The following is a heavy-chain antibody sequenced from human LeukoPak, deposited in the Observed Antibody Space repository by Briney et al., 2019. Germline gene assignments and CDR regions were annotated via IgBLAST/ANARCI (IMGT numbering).Heavy chain of an antibody. CDR2: IRGDTGDT. V-gene: IGHV1-2*02. CDR1: GYTLSDYY. J-gene: IGHJ4*02. CDR3: ARVRGSSCDY. Sequence: GASMTVSCKPSGYTLSDYYMHWVRQAPGQGLEWMGWIRGDTGDTDSPQKFQGRVTMTRDTSTNTAYMELSRLRYDDTAMYFCARVRGSSCDYWGQGTLVTVSS. D-gene: IGHD6-13*01.